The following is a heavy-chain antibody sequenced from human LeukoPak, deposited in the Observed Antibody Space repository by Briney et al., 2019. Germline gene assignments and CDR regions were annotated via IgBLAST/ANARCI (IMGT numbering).Heavy chain of an antibody. CDR3: ARLRVDTAILFGGDY. CDR1: GYSFTSYW. Sequence: GESLKISCKGSGYSFTSYWIGWVRQMPGKGLEWMGIIYPGDSDTRYSPSFQGQVTISADKSISTAYLQWSSLKASDTAMYYCARLRVDTAILFGGDYWGQGTLVTVSS. D-gene: IGHD5-18*01. J-gene: IGHJ4*02. CDR2: IYPGDSDT. V-gene: IGHV5-51*01.